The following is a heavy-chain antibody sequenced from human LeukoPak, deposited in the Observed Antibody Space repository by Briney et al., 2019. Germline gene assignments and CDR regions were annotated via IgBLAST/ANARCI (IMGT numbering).Heavy chain of an antibody. Sequence: GGSLRLSCAASGFTFSSYWMSWVRQAPGKGLEWVANIKKDGSEKYYVDSVKGRFTISRDNAKTSLYLQMHSLRAEDTAVYYCARGNMYSSGWYYPFDYWGQGPLVTVSS. CDR2: IKKDGSEK. CDR1: GFTFSSYW. D-gene: IGHD6-19*01. CDR3: ARGNMYSSGWYYPFDY. V-gene: IGHV3-7*01. J-gene: IGHJ4*02.